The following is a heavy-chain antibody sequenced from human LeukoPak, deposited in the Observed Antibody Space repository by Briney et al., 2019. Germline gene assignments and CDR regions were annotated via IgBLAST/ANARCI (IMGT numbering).Heavy chain of an antibody. CDR3: ARQTGAFDY. D-gene: IGHD2-8*02. CDR2: IYPGDSDT. V-gene: IGHV5-51*01. J-gene: IGHJ4*02. CDR1: GYSFTSYW. Sequence: GESLKISCRTSGYSFTSYWIGWVRQMPGKGLDWMGIIYPGDSDTRYSPSFLGLVTISADKSITTAYLQWSSLMDSDTAMYYCARQTGAFDYWGQGTLVTVS.